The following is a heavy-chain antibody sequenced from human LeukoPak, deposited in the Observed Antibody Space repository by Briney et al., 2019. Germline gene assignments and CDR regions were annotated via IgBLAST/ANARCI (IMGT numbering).Heavy chain of an antibody. J-gene: IGHJ5*02. D-gene: IGHD2-2*01. CDR3: SRDTSGVWYGP. CDR2: INTIGGS. V-gene: IGHV4-4*07. Sequence: SETLSLTRAVSGGSISGFCWSWIWQSAGKGLEYIGRINTIGGSNYYPSLKSRVTVSVDTIRNQSSLDLRSVTAADTAVYHRSRDTSGVWYGPWGQGTLVTVSS. CDR1: GGSISGFC.